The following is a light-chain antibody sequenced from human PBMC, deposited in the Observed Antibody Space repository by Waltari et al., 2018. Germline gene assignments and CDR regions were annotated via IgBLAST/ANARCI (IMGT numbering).Light chain of an antibody. J-gene: IGKJ2*01. CDR1: QSLLHRNGYNY. CDR2: LGS. Sequence: DVMMTQSPLSLPVTPGEPASISCRSSQSLLHRNGYNYLDWYVQKPGQSPQLLIYLGSDRASGVPDRIIGSGSGTDFTLQISRVEAEDVGVYYCMQALQTPPTFGQGTKLEIK. CDR3: MQALQTPPT. V-gene: IGKV2-28*01.